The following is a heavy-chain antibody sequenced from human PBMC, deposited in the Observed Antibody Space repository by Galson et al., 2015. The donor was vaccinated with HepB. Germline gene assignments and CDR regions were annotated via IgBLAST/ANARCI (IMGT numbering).Heavy chain of an antibody. D-gene: IGHD5-24*01. J-gene: IGHJ4*02. CDR2: IRGEGTEK. V-gene: IGHV3-7*01. CDR1: GFTCSSHW. Sequence: SLRLSCAAPGFTCSSHWMNWVRQPPGKGLEWVALIRGEGTEKHNVDSVKGRFTISRDNAKNSVYLQMKSLRAEDTAVYYCVRGAGWLLDSWGQGSLVTVSS. CDR3: VRGAGWLLDS.